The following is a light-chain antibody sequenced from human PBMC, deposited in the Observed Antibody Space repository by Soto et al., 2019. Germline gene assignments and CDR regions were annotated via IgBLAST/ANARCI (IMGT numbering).Light chain of an antibody. CDR2: GNS. CDR1: SSNIGAGYD. CDR3: QSYDSSLSGPV. J-gene: IGLJ1*01. V-gene: IGLV1-40*01. Sequence: QSVLTQPPSVSGAPGQRATISCTGSSSNIGAGYDVHWYQQLPGTAPKLLIYGNSNRPSGVPDRFSGSKSGTSASLAITGLQAEDEADYYCQSYDSSLSGPVFGTGTKLTVL.